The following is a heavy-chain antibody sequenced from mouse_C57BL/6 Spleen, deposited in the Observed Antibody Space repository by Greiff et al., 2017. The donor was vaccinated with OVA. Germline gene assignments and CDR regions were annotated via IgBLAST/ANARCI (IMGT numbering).Heavy chain of an antibody. CDR2: ITPSSGYT. J-gene: IGHJ4*01. CDR1: GYTFTSYW. Sequence: VQLQQSGAELAKPGASVKLSCKASGYTFTSYWMHWVKQRPGQGLEWIGYITPSSGYTKYNQKFKGKATLTADKSSSTAYMQLTSLTSEDSADYYCARSKGAYARDYWGQGTSVTVSS. V-gene: IGHV1-7*01. CDR3: ARSKGAYARDY.